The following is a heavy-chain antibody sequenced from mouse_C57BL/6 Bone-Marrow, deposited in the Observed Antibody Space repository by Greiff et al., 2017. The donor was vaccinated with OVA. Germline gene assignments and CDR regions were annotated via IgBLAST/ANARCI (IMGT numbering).Heavy chain of an antibody. J-gene: IGHJ4*01. D-gene: IGHD1-1*01. Sequence: EVKLVESGGGLVQPGGSLKLSCAASGFTFSDYYMYWVRQTPEKRLEWVAYISNGGGSTYYPDTVKGRFTLSRDNAKNTLYLQMSSLKSEDTAMYYCARRYYYGSPYAMDYWGQGPSVTVSS. V-gene: IGHV5-12*01. CDR1: GFTFSDYY. CDR3: ARRYYYGSPYAMDY. CDR2: ISNGGGST.